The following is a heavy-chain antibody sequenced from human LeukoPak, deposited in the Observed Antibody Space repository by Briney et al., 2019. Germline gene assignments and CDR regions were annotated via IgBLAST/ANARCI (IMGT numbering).Heavy chain of an antibody. CDR3: ARHVFGSGSQSLDY. V-gene: IGHV4-34*01. CDR1: GGSFSGYY. J-gene: IGHJ4*02. Sequence: PSETLSLTCAVYGGSFSGYYWSWIRQPPGKGLEWIGEINHSGSTNYNPSLKSRVTISVDTSKNQFSLKLSSVTAADTAVYYCARHVFGSGSQSLDYWGQGTLVTVSS. CDR2: INHSGST. D-gene: IGHD3-10*01.